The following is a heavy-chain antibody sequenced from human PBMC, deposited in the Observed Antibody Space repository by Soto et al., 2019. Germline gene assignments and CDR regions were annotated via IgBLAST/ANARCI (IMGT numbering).Heavy chain of an antibody. CDR2: IWYDGSNK. CDR3: AREKLYSYYFDY. D-gene: IGHD2-2*02. V-gene: IGHV3-33*01. J-gene: IGHJ4*02. Sequence: QVQLVESGGGVVQPGRSLRLSCAASGFTFSSYGMHWVRQAPGKGLEWVAVIWYDGSNKYYADSVKGRFSISRDNSKNTLYLHMNSLRAEDTAVYYCAREKLYSYYFDYWGQGTLVTVSS. CDR1: GFTFSSYG.